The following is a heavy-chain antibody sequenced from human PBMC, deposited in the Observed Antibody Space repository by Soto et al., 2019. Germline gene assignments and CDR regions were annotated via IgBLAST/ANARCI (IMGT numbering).Heavy chain of an antibody. CDR3: AMGMYYYDGCYFDY. V-gene: IGHV1-69*01. Sequence: QVQLVQSGAEVKKPGSSVKVSCKASGGTFSSYAISWVRQAPGQGLEWMGGIIPIFGTANYAQKCQGRVTITAAESTSTAYMELSSRRSEDTAVYYCAMGMYYYDGCYFDYWGQGTVVSVSS. D-gene: IGHD3-22*01. CDR1: GGTFSSYA. J-gene: IGHJ4*02. CDR2: IIPIFGTA.